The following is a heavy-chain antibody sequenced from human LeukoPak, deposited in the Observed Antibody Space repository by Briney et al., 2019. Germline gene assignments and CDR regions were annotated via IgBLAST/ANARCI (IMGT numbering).Heavy chain of an antibody. J-gene: IGHJ6*03. Sequence: ASVKVSCKASGYTFTNYGITWVRQAPGQGLEWMGWINPNSGGTNYAQKFQGRVTMTRDPSISTAYMELSRLRSDDTAVYYCARGTTVTTVPYYYYYMDVWGKGTTVTISS. D-gene: IGHD4-17*01. CDR1: GYTFTNYG. CDR2: INPNSGGT. CDR3: ARGTTVTTVPYYYYYMDV. V-gene: IGHV1-2*02.